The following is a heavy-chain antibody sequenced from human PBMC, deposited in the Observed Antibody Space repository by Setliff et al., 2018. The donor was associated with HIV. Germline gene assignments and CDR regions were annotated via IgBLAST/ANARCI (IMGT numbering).Heavy chain of an antibody. CDR2: ISSSGSTI. CDR3: ASTGLLLPRFGASYYYYGMDV. CDR1: GFRFRSYW. J-gene: IGHJ6*02. Sequence: GSLRLSCAASGFRFRSYWMSWVRQAPGKGLEWVSYISSSGSTIYYADSVKGRFTISRDNAKNSLYLQMNSLRAEDTAVYFCASTGLLLPRFGASYYYYGMDVWGQGTTVTVSS. V-gene: IGHV3-48*03. D-gene: IGHD3-10*01.